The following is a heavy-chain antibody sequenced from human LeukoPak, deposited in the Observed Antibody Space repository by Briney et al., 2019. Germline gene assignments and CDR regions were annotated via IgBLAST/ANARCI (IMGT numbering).Heavy chain of an antibody. J-gene: IGHJ5*02. V-gene: IGHV4-31*03. CDR1: GVSISSGGYY. CDR2: IYYSGST. Sequence: NPSETLSLTCTVSGVSISSGGYYSSWVRQHPGKGLEWIGYIYYSGSTYYNPSLKSRVTISVDTSKNQFSLKLSSVTVADTAVYYCARGRDTIFGGTLFDPWGQGALVTVSS. D-gene: IGHD3-3*01. CDR3: ARGRDTIFGGTLFDP.